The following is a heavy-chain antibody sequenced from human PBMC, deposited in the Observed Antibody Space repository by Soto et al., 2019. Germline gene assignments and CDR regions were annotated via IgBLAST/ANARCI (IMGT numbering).Heavy chain of an antibody. D-gene: IGHD4-17*01. V-gene: IGHV3-23*01. CDR2: ISGSGSNT. J-gene: IGHJ4*02. CDR1: GFPFSGYV. CDR3: EKNERAVPTTVGWHFDF. Sequence: EVQVLESGGGLAQPGGSLRLSCAASGFPFSGYVMSWVRQAPGKGLEWVSTISGSGSNTYYADSMKGRLTISRDNSKSTLYLQMNSLSAGDTAVYYCEKNERAVPTTVGWHFDFWGQGTLVTVSS.